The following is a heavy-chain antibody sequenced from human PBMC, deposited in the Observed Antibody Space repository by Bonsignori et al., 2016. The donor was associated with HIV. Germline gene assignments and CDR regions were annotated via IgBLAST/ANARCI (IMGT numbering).Heavy chain of an antibody. D-gene: IGHD4-11*01. CDR2: FDPEHGET. CDR3: ATATRRRMFDP. V-gene: IGHV1-24*01. J-gene: IGHJ5*02. Sequence: QVQLAQSGAEVKKPGASVKVSCKVSRNALTELSMHWVRQAPGKGLEWMGGFDPEHGETIYAQKFQGRVTMTEDTSIDTTYMELNSLTSEDTAVYYCATATRRRMFDPWGQGTLVTVAS. CDR1: RNALTELS.